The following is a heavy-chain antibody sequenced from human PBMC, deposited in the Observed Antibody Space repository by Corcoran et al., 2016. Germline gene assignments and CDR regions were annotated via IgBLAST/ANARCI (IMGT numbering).Heavy chain of an antibody. D-gene: IGHD3-22*01. CDR2: ITWDGGST. CDR1: GFTFDDYA. Sequence: EVQLVESGGVVVQPGGSLRLSCAASGFTFDDYAMHWVRQAPGKGLEWVSLITWDGGSTYYADSVKGRFTISRDNSKDSLYLPMNSLRAEDNSLYFCASSGGDDSSGYYPDYWGQGTLVTVSS. CDR3: ASSGGDDSSGYYPDY. J-gene: IGHJ4*02. V-gene: IGHV3-43D*03.